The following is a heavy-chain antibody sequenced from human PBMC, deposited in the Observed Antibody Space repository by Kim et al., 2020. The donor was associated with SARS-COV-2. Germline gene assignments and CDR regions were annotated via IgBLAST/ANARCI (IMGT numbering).Heavy chain of an antibody. J-gene: IGHJ3*02. V-gene: IGHV3-23*01. CDR3: AKVVVVASTITRILDI. CDR1: GFTFSSYA. Sequence: GGSLRLSCAASGFTFSSYAMNWVRQAPGKGLEWVSFISDSGGHTYYADSVKGRFTISRDNSKNTLHLQMKSLRVEDTAVYYCAKVVVVASTITRILDIWGHGTMVTISS. CDR2: ISDSGGHT. D-gene: IGHD2-15*01.